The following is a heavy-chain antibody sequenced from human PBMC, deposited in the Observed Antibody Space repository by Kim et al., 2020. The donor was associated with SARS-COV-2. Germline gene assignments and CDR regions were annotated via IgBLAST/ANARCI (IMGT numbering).Heavy chain of an antibody. CDR1: GFTFSSYA. CDR3: ARGGVQLSP. J-gene: IGHJ5*02. CDR2: ISYDGSNK. D-gene: IGHD5-18*01. V-gene: IGHV3-30-3*01. Sequence: GGSLRLSCAASGFTFSSYAMHWVRQAPGKGLEWVAVISYDGSNKYYADSVKGRFTISRDNSKNTLYLQMNSLRAEDTAVYYCARGGVQLSPWGQGTLVTVSS.